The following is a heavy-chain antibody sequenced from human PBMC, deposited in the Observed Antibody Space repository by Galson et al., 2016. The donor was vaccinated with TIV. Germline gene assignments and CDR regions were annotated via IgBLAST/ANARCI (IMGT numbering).Heavy chain of an antibody. Sequence: SLRLSCATSGFTFSIYGMHWVRPAPGKGLEWVASIGNDGVDKHADSVKGRFTISRDNSKSTLYLHLSSLRADDTAVYYCAKKGGLDVWGQGTTVTVSS. V-gene: IGHV3-30*02. CDR1: GFTFSIYG. J-gene: IGHJ6*01. CDR2: IGNDGVDK. CDR3: AKKGGLDV.